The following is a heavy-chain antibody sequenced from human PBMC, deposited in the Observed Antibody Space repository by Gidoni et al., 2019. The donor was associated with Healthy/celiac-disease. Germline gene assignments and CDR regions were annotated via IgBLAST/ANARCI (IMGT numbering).Heavy chain of an antibody. V-gene: IGHV3-30*18. D-gene: IGHD1-20*01. CDR1: GFTFSSYG. Sequence: QVQLVESGGGVVQPGRSLRLSCAASGFTFSSYGMHWVRQAPGKGLEWVAVISYDGSNKYYADSVKGRFTISRDNSKNTLYLQMNSLRAEDTAVYYCANSGGYNWNYFFYWGQGTLVTVSS. J-gene: IGHJ4*02. CDR2: ISYDGSNK. CDR3: ANSGGYNWNYFFY.